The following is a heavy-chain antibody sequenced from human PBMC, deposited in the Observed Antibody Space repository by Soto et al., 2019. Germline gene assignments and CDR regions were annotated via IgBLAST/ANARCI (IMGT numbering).Heavy chain of an antibody. CDR2: MNPNSGNT. D-gene: IGHD6-13*01. V-gene: IGHV1-8*01. CDR1: GYTFTSYD. Sequence: ASVKVSFKASGYTFTSYDINWVRQATGQGLEWMGWMNPNSGNTGYAQKFQGRVTMTRNTSISTAYMELSSLRSEDTAVYYCARGRQQLVRRDYGMDVWGQGTTVTVSS. J-gene: IGHJ6*02. CDR3: ARGRQQLVRRDYGMDV.